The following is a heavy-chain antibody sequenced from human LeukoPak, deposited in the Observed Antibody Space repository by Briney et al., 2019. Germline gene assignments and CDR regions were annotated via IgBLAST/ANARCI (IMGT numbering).Heavy chain of an antibody. J-gene: IGHJ3*02. D-gene: IGHD2-21*02. Sequence: GASVKVSCKPFGYTFTSYYIHWVRQAPGQWLGWMGIINPRGDYTTYAQNFQGRVTMTRDTSTSTIYMELSSLRSEDTAVYYCARSGYLVVTAYDAFDIWGQGTMVTVSS. CDR3: ARSGYLVVTAYDAFDI. CDR2: INPRGDYT. CDR1: GYTFTSYY. V-gene: IGHV1-46*01.